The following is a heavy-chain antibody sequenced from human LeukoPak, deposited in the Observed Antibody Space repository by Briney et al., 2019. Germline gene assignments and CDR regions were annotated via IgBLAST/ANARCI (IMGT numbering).Heavy chain of an antibody. Sequence: ASVKVSCKASGFTSTSSAMQWVRQARGQRLEWIGWIVVGSGNTNYAQKFQERVTITRDMSTSTAYMELSSLRSEDTAVYYCAAVANDYDWGRWGQGTLVTVSS. CDR1: GFTSTSSA. CDR2: IVVGSGNT. CDR3: AAVANDYDWGR. D-gene: IGHD3-16*01. V-gene: IGHV1-58*02. J-gene: IGHJ4*02.